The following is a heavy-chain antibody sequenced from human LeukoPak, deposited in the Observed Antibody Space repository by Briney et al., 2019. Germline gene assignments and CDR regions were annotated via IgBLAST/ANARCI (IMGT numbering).Heavy chain of an antibody. CDR1: GVSISGGNW. V-gene: IGHV4-4*02. J-gene: IGHJ4*02. CDR2: IFHSGNT. D-gene: IGHD4-23*01. CDR3: LYGGNSGDWVY. Sequence: MASGTLSLTCAVSGVSISGGNWWSWVRQPPGKGLEWIGEIFHSGNTNYNPSLKSRVTMSVDKSKNQFSLNLNSVTAADTAVYYCLYGGNSGDWVYWGQGTLVTVSS.